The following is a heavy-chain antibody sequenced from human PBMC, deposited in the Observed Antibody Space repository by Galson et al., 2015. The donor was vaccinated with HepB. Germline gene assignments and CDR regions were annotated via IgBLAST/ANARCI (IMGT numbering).Heavy chain of an antibody. D-gene: IGHD3-10*01. CDR2: INSDGRST. V-gene: IGHV3-74*01. CDR3: ARDQVLWFGSDEGGMDV. CDR1: GFTFSRYW. Sequence: SLRLSCAASGFTFSRYWMHWVRQAPGKGLVWVSRINSDGRSTSYADSVKGRFTISRDNAKNTMYLQMNSLRAEDTAVYYFARDQVLWFGSDEGGMDVWGQGTTVTVSS. J-gene: IGHJ6*02.